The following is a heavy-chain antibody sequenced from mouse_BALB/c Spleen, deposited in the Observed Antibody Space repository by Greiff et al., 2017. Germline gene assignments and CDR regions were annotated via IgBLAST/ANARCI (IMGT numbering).Heavy chain of an antibody. CDR2: IDPETGGT. Sequence: QVQLKESGAELVRPGASVTLSCKASGYTFTDYEMHWVKQTPVHGLEWIGAIDPETGGTAYNQKFKGKATLTADKSSSTAYMELRSLTSEDSAVYYCTRSERYDVAWFAYWGQGTLVTVSA. CDR3: TRSERYDVAWFAY. J-gene: IGHJ3*01. D-gene: IGHD2-14*01. V-gene: IGHV1-15*01. CDR1: GYTFTDYE.